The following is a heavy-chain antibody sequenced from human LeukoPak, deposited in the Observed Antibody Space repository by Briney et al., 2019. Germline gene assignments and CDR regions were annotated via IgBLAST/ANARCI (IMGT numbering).Heavy chain of an antibody. J-gene: IGHJ5*02. Sequence: ASVKVSCKTSGYPFTTSEINWVRQAAGQGLEWMGWVHPNSANTAYAQKFQGRVTMTRDTSISTAYMELSGLRSDDTAVYFCTRGPRNDPWGQGTLVTVSS. V-gene: IGHV1-8*01. CDR1: GYPFTTSE. CDR2: VHPNSANT. CDR3: TRGPRNDP. D-gene: IGHD1-14*01.